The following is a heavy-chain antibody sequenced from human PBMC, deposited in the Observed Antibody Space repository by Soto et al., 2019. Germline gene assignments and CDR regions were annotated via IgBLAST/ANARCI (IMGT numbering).Heavy chain of an antibody. J-gene: IGHJ4*02. V-gene: IGHV4-59*08. CDR1: GGSLSPYY. CDR2: IYYSGTT. CDR3: ARTHYYDNNWYFSY. D-gene: IGHD1-1*01. Sequence: SETLSLTCTVTGGSLSPYYWSWIRQPPGKGLDWIGYIYYSGTTNYNPSLKSRVSISVDTSKNRFSLKLSSVTAADTALYYCARTHYYDNNWYFSYWGRGALVTVSS.